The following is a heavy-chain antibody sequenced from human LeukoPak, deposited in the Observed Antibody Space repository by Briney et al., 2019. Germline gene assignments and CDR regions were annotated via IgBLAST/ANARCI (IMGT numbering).Heavy chain of an antibody. CDR3: ARGGYSSSGPIN. V-gene: IGHV1-8*01. CDR1: GYTFTSYD. CDR2: MNPNSGNT. J-gene: IGHJ4*02. Sequence: GASVKVSCKASGYTFTSYDINWVRQAPGQGLEWMGWMNPNSGNTGYAQKFQGRVTMTRNTSISTAYMELSSLRSEDTALYYCARGGYSSSGPINWGQGTLVTVSS. D-gene: IGHD3-22*01.